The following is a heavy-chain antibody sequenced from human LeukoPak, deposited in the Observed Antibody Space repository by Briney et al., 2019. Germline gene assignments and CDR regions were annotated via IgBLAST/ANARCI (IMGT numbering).Heavy chain of an antibody. CDR1: GFTVSSNY. CDR3: ASRTGSGFYYDH. CDR2: IYSGGST. Sequence: TGGSLRLSCAASGFTVSSNYMSWVRQAPGKGLEWVSVIYSGGSTYYADSVKGRFTISRDNSKNTVYLQMNSLRAEDTAVYYCASRTGSGFYYDHWGQGALVTVSS. J-gene: IGHJ4*02. D-gene: IGHD3-22*01. V-gene: IGHV3-53*01.